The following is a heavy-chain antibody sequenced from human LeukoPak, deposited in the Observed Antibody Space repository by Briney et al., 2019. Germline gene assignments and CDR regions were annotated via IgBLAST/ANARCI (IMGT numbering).Heavy chain of an antibody. CDR3: AKAKPGIAVAGDY. J-gene: IGHJ4*02. D-gene: IGHD6-19*01. CDR1: GFTFSSYG. V-gene: IGHV3-30*02. CDR2: IRYDGSNK. Sequence: GGSLRLSCAASGFTFSSYGMHWVRQAPGKGLEWVAFIRYDGSNKYYADSVKGRFTISRDNSKNTLYLQMNSLRAEDTAVYYCAKAKPGIAVAGDYWGQGTLVTVSS.